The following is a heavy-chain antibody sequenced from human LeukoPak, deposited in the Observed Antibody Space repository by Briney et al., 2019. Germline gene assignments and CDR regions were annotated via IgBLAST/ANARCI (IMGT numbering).Heavy chain of an antibody. V-gene: IGHV4-4*07. CDR1: GGSISSYY. CDR2: IYTSGST. Sequence: SETLSLTCTVSGGSISSYYWSWIRQPAGKGLEWIGRIYTSGSTNYNPSLKSRVTMSVDTSKNQFSLQLRSVTAADTAVYYCAREGIVRTYDQWGQGTLVTVSS. D-gene: IGHD2/OR15-2a*01. CDR3: AREGIVRTYDQ. J-gene: IGHJ4*02.